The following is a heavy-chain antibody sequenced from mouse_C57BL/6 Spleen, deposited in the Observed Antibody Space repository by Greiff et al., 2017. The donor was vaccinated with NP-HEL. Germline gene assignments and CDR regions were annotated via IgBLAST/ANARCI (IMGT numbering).Heavy chain of an antibody. V-gene: IGHV5-17*01. J-gene: IGHJ4*01. D-gene: IGHD2-4*01. Sequence: EVQGVESGGGLVKPGGSLKLSCAASGFTFSDYGMHWVRQAPEKGLEWVAYISSGSSTSYYADTVKGRFTISRDNAKNTLFLQMTSLRSEDTAMYYCARYDYDGYYAMDYWGQGTSVTVSS. CDR2: ISSGSSTS. CDR1: GFTFSDYG. CDR3: ARYDYDGYYAMDY.